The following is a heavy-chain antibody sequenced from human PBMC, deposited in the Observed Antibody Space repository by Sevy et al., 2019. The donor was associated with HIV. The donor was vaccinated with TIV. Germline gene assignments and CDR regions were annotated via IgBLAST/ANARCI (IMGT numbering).Heavy chain of an antibody. Sequence: ASVKFSCKVSGSTLSQLSMHWVRQAPVKGLEWMGSFDPEDVETIYAQKFQGRLTMTKDTSTDKAYMELSSLRSEDTAVYYCATTKDYYDSSGYPFDYWGQGTLVTVSS. J-gene: IGHJ4*02. CDR1: GSTLSQLS. CDR2: FDPEDVET. V-gene: IGHV1-24*01. CDR3: ATTKDYYDSSGYPFDY. D-gene: IGHD3-22*01.